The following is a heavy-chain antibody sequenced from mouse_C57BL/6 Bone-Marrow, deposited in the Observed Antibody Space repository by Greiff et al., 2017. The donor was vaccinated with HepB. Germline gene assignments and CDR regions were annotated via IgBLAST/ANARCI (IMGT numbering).Heavy chain of an antibody. CDR1: GFNIKDDY. V-gene: IGHV14-4*01. Sequence: VQLQQSGAELVRPGASVKLSCTASGFNIKDDYMHWVKQRPEQGLEWIGWIDPENGDTEYASKFQGKATITADTSSNTAYLQLSSLTSEDTAVYYCTTGWLDAYWGQATLVTVSA. CDR2: IDPENGDT. J-gene: IGHJ3*01. CDR3: TTGWLDAY. D-gene: IGHD2-3*01.